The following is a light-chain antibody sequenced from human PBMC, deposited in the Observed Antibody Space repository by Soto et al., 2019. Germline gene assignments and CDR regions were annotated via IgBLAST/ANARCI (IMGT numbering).Light chain of an antibody. J-gene: IGKJ3*01. CDR2: GVS. V-gene: IGKV3-20*01. Sequence: EIVVTQSPVTLSLSPGERATLSCRASQSVSGNSLAWYQQRPGQAPRLLIYGVSSRATGTPDRFSGSGSGTDFALTISRLEPEDFAVYYCEQYGSSPYTFGPGTKVEIK. CDR3: EQYGSSPYT. CDR1: QSVSGNS.